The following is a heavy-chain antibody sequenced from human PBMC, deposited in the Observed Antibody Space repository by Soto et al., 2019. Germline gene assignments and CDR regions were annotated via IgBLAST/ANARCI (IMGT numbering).Heavy chain of an antibody. J-gene: IGHJ4*02. CDR1: GFTFSSYG. Sequence: QVQLVESGGGVVQPGRSLRLSCAASGFTFSSYGMHWVRQAPGKGLEWVAVIWYDGSNKYYADSVKGRFTISRDNSKNTPYLQMNSLRAEDTAVYYCASRSPALDYWGQGTLVTVSS. CDR3: ASRSPALDY. D-gene: IGHD2-2*01. CDR2: IWYDGSNK. V-gene: IGHV3-33*03.